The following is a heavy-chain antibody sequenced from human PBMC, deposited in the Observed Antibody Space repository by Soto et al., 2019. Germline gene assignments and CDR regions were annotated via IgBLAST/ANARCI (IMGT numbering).Heavy chain of an antibody. CDR2: INHSGST. CDR1: GGSFSGYY. J-gene: IGHJ6*02. D-gene: IGHD4-17*01. V-gene: IGHV4-34*01. CDR3: ARHDYGGNYYYYGMDV. Sequence: SETLSLTCAVYGGSFSGYYWSRIRQPPGKGLEWIGEINHSGSTNYNPSLKSRVTISVDTSKNQFSLKLSSVTAADTAVYYCARHDYGGNYYYYGMDVWGQGTTVTVSS.